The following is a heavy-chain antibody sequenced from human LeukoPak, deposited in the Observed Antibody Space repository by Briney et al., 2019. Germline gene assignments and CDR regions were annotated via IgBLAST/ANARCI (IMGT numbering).Heavy chain of an antibody. J-gene: IGHJ6*02. D-gene: IGHD1-26*01. V-gene: IGHV3-23*01. CDR1: GFTFSSYA. Sequence: PGGSLRLSCAASGFTFSSYAMSWVRQAPGKGLEWVSAISGSGGSTYYADSVKGRFTISRDNAKNTLYLQMNSLRAEDTAVYYCARGLGATTSYGMDVWGQGTTVTVSS. CDR3: ARGLGATTSYGMDV. CDR2: ISGSGGST.